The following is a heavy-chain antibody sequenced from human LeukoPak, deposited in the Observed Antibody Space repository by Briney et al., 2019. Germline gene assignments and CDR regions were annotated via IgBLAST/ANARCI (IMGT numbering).Heavy chain of an antibody. J-gene: IGHJ5*02. CDR3: AKAVNGVVARDWFDP. V-gene: IGHV3-23*01. CDR1: GFTFSNYA. CDR2: ISGSGGNT. Sequence: GSLRLSCAASGFTFSNYAMSWVRQAPGKGLGWGSAISGSGGNTYYADSVKGRFTISRDNSKNTLYLQMNSLRAEDTAVYYCAKAVNGVVARDWFDPWGQGTLVTVSS. D-gene: IGHD2-15*01.